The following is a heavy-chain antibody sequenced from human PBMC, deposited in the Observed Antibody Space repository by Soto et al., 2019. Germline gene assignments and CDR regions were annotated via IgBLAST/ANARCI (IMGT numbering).Heavy chain of an antibody. CDR3: AKVFSPEGGNYFDY. V-gene: IGHV3-23*01. J-gene: IGHJ4*02. CDR1: GFTFSNYA. Sequence: GGSLRLSCAASGFTFSNYAMNWVRQAPGKGLEWVSAISNSFSDGNTHYADSVKGRFTISGDNDKNTVFLEMNSLRAEDTAVYYCAKVFSPEGGNYFDYWGQGTLVTVSS. CDR2: ISNSFSDGNT.